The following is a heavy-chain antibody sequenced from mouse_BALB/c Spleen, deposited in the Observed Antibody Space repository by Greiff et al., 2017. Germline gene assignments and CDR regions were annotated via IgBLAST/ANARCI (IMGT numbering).Heavy chain of an antibody. Sequence: EVQLVESGPGLVKPSQSLSLTCTVTGYSITSDYAWNWIRQFPGNKLEWMGYISYSGSTSYNPSLKSRISITRDTSKNQFFLQLNSVTTEDTATYYCARSPHYGNAYYAMDYWGQGTSVTVSS. D-gene: IGHD2-1*01. J-gene: IGHJ4*01. CDR1: GYSITSDYA. V-gene: IGHV3-2*02. CDR2: ISYSGST. CDR3: ARSPHYGNAYYAMDY.